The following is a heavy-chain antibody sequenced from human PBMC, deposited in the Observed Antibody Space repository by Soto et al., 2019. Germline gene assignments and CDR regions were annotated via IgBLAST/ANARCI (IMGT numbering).Heavy chain of an antibody. Sequence: ESGGGVVQPGRSLRLSCAASGSIFRGYGMHWVRQAPGKWLEWVAVIRFDGSNINYADFVMGRFTISRDNSKNTLYLEMNSLRVEDTAVYYCARDGVGATAFWGYLDYWGQGTLVTVSS. CDR1: GSIFRGYG. D-gene: IGHD2-15*01. CDR3: ARDGVGATAFWGYLDY. CDR2: IRFDGSNI. J-gene: IGHJ4*02. V-gene: IGHV3-33*01.